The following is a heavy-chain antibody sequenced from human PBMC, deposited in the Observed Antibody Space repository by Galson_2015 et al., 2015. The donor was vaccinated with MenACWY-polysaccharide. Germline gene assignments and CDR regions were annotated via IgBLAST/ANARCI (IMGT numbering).Heavy chain of an antibody. CDR3: ARAEYPTSSGPHDF. D-gene: IGHD2/OR15-2a*01. Sequence: SLRLSCAASGFAFSTYNMDWVRQAPGKGLEWISYISSTSVIYYADSVKGRFTISRDNAKNSLYLQMNALRDDDTAIYYCARAEYPTSSGPHDFWGQGTLVTVSS. CDR1: GFAFSTYN. CDR2: ISSTSVI. J-gene: IGHJ4*02. V-gene: IGHV3-48*02.